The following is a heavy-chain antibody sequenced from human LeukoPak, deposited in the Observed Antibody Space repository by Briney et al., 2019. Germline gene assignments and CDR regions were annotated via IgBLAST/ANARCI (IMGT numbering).Heavy chain of an antibody. Sequence: PSETLSLTCAVYGGSFSGYYWSWIRQPPGKGLEWIGEINHSGSTNYNPSLKSRVTISVDTSKNQFSLKLSSVTAADTAVYYCARVRQPGDYFDYWGQGTLVTVSS. V-gene: IGHV4-34*09. D-gene: IGHD7-27*01. J-gene: IGHJ4*02. CDR3: ARVRQPGDYFDY. CDR2: INHSGST. CDR1: GGSFSGYY.